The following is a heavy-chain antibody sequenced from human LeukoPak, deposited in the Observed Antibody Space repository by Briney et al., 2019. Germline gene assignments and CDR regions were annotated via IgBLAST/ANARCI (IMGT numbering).Heavy chain of an antibody. CDR1: GGSISSGGYY. CDR3: ARVIVAGIQLWFDY. Sequence: PSETLSLTCTVSGGSISSGGYYWSWIRQHPGKGLEWIGYIYYSGSTYYNPSLKSRVTISVDTSKNQFSLKLSSVTAADTAVYYCARVIVAGIQLWFDYWGQGTLVTVSS. V-gene: IGHV4-31*03. D-gene: IGHD5-18*01. CDR2: IYYSGST. J-gene: IGHJ5*01.